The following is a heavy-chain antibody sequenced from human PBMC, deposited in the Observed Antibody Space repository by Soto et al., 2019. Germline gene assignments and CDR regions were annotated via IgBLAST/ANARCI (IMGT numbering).Heavy chain of an antibody. CDR3: AKDGHIWNFYYHMDV. V-gene: IGHV3-23*01. CDR2: IGGGGVTK. J-gene: IGHJ6*03. Sequence: EEQVLESGGGLVQPGGSLIVSCAASGFIFRNHAMTWVRQAPGKGLEWVSTIGGGGVTKYYADSVKGRFTISRDNSKSTVFLQMNSLRAEDTALYYCAKDGHIWNFYYHMDVWGKGTAVTVSS. D-gene: IGHD3-3*02. CDR1: GFIFRNHA.